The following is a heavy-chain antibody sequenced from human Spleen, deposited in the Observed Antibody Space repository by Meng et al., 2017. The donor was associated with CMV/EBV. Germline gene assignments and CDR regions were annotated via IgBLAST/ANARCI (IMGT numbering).Heavy chain of an antibody. V-gene: IGHV1-2*04. Sequence: QVQLVQSGAEVTKPGASVKVSCKASGYTFTGYYMHWLREAPGQGLEWMGWINPNSGGTNYAQKFQGWVTMTRDTSISTAYMELSRLRSDDTAVYYCARAPSQGYCSGGSCYFPTGFDPWGQGTLVTVSS. CDR2: INPNSGGT. CDR3: ARAPSQGYCSGGSCYFPTGFDP. D-gene: IGHD2-15*01. CDR1: GYTFTGYY. J-gene: IGHJ5*02.